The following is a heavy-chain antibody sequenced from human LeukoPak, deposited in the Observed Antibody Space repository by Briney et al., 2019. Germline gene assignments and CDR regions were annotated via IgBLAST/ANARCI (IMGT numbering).Heavy chain of an antibody. CDR3: ASHGSSGHDPLT. Sequence: PSETLSLTCTVSGDSIRSYYWNWIRRPPGKGLEWIGDIYYTGSTSYNPSLKSRVTISLDTSKSQFSLRLTSVTAADTAVYYCASHGSSGHDPLTWGQGTLVTVSS. CDR2: IYYTGST. CDR1: GDSIRSYY. V-gene: IGHV4-59*08. D-gene: IGHD5-12*01. J-gene: IGHJ4*01.